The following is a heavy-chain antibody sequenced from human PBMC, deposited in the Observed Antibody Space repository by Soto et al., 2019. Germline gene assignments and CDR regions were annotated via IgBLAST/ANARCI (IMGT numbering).Heavy chain of an antibody. CDR3: ARASFFYDSSGYAPQYYFDY. J-gene: IGHJ4*02. CDR1: GFTVSSNY. D-gene: IGHD3-22*01. V-gene: IGHV3-53*02. CDR2: IYSGGST. Sequence: EVQLVETGGGLIQPGGSLRLSCAASGFTVSSNYMSWVRQAPGKGLEWVSVIYSGGSTYYADSVKGRFTISRDNSKNTLYLQMNSLRAEETAVYYCARASFFYDSSGYAPQYYFDYWGQGTLVTVSS.